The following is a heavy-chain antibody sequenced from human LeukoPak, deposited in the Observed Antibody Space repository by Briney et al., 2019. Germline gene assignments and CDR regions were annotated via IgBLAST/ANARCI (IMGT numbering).Heavy chain of an antibody. CDR1: GGSFSGYY. CDR3: ARTIVVVPAAISPWFDP. V-gene: IGHV4-34*01. Sequence: SETLSLTCAVYGGSFSGYYWSWTRQPPGKGLEWIGEINHSGSTNYNPSLKSRVTISVDTSKNQFSLKLSSVTAADTAVYYCARTIVVVPAAISPWFDPWGQGTLVTVSS. J-gene: IGHJ5*02. D-gene: IGHD2-2*01. CDR2: INHSGST.